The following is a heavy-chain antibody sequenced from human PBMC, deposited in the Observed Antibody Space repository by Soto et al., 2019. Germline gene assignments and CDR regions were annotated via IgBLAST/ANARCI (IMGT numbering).Heavy chain of an antibody. V-gene: IGHV3-48*02. D-gene: IGHD6-6*01. CDR1: GFTFSSYS. CDR2: ISSSSSTI. J-gene: IGHJ6*02. Sequence: PGGSLRLSCAASGFTFSSYSMNWVRQAPGKGLEWVSYISSSSSTIYYADSVKGRFTISRDNAKNSLYLQMNSLRDEDTAVYYCARSIAARQGYNYYYGMDVWGQGTTVTVS. CDR3: ARSIAARQGYNYYYGMDV.